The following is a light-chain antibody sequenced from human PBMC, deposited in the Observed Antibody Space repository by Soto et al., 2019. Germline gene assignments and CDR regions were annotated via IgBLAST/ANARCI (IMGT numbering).Light chain of an antibody. V-gene: IGLV1-40*01. CDR1: SSNIGANYD. CDR3: QSYDSTLSARYV. J-gene: IGLJ1*01. CDR2: GNS. Sequence: QSVLTQPPSVSGAPGQRVTISCTGSSSNIGANYDVHWYQQRPGTAPKLLIFGNSNRPSEVPDRFSGSKSGTSASLAITGLQAEDEGDYYCQSYDSTLSARYVFGTGTKLTVL.